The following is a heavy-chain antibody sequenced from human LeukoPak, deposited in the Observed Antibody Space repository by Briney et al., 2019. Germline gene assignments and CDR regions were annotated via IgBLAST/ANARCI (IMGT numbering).Heavy chain of an antibody. CDR3: AKGAGLGIAAAGAAFDI. D-gene: IGHD6-13*01. CDR2: INHSGST. V-gene: IGHV4-34*01. CDR1: GGSFRGYF. J-gene: IGHJ3*02. Sequence: PSETLSLTCAVYGGSFRGYFWSWIRQPPGKGLEWIGEINHSGSTNYNPSLKSRVTISVDTSKNQFSLKLSSVTAADTAVYYCAKGAGLGIAAAGAAFDIWGQGTMVTVSS.